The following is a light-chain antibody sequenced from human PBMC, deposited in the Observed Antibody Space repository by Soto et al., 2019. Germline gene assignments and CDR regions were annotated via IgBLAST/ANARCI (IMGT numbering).Light chain of an antibody. CDR1: SSDLGGYDF. Sequence: QSVLIQPASVSGSPGQSINISCAGTSSDLGGYDFVSWYQRHPGGVPKLLIFDVTDRPSGISSRFSASRSGNTASLTISGRQTSDEADYYCCSFTTESTLVFGTGTKLTVL. CDR2: DVT. CDR3: CSFTTESTLV. V-gene: IGLV2-14*03. J-gene: IGLJ1*01.